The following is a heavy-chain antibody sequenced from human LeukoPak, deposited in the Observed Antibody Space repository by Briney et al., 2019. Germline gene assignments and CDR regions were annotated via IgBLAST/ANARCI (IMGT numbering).Heavy chain of an antibody. Sequence: PGGSLRLSCAASGFILRNTWMAWVRQAPGKGLEWVANINQDASTKHYVDSVKGRFTISRDNAKNSLYLQMNSLRAEDTAVYYCARDQSGSLDYWGQGTLVTVSS. CDR1: GFILRNTW. D-gene: IGHD1-26*01. J-gene: IGHJ4*02. CDR3: ARDQSGSLDY. CDR2: INQDASTK. V-gene: IGHV3-7*01.